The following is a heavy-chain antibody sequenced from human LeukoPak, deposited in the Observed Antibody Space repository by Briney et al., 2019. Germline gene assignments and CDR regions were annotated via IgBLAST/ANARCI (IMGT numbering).Heavy chain of an antibody. CDR3: AKDLDRYYYDSSGYRLGFDY. J-gene: IGHJ4*02. CDR2: ISGSGGST. Sequence: GGSLRLSCAASGFTFSSYAMSWVRQAPGKGLEWVSAISGSGGSTYYADSVKGRFTISRDNSKNTLYLQMNSLRAEDTAVYYCAKDLDRYYYDSSGYRLGFDYWGQGTLVTVSS. V-gene: IGHV3-23*01. D-gene: IGHD3-22*01. CDR1: GFTFSSYA.